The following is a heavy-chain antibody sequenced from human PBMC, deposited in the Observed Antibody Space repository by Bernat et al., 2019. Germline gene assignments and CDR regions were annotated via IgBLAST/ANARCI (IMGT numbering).Heavy chain of an antibody. CDR3: ARDKDGGYAFDH. J-gene: IGHJ4*02. Sequence: EVELVESGGTLVQPGGSLRLSCAASGFMFTKYAMHWVRQAPGKGPEYLSSILGSGDSTQYANSVKGRFIISRDNSKNTLYLHMGSLTPDDMAVYYCARDKDGGYAFDHWGQGTLVTVSS. D-gene: IGHD5-12*01. CDR1: GFMFTKYA. CDR2: ILGSGDST. V-gene: IGHV3-64*01.